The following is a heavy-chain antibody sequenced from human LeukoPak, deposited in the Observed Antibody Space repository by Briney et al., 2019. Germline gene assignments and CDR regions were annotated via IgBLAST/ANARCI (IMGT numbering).Heavy chain of an antibody. Sequence: GASVKVSCKASGYTFSSYYMHWVRQAPGQGLEWMGIINPSSGSISYAQKFQGRVTMTRDTSTSTVYMELSSLRSEDTAVYYCARGARYSSSWSYFDYWGQGTLVTVSS. J-gene: IGHJ4*02. CDR1: GYTFSSYY. V-gene: IGHV1-46*01. CDR2: INPSSGSI. CDR3: ARGARYSSSWSYFDY. D-gene: IGHD6-13*01.